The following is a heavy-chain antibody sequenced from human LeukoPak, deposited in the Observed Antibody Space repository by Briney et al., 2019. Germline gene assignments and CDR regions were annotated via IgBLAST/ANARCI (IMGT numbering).Heavy chain of an antibody. V-gene: IGHV3-11*01. D-gene: IGHD3-3*01. J-gene: IGHJ6*03. Sequence: GGCLRLSCAASGFTFSDYYMSWIRQAPGKGLEWASYISSSGSTIYYADSVKGRFTISRDNAKNSLYLQMNSLRAEDTAVYYCARTYYDFWSGYYMDVWGKGTTVTVSS. CDR2: ISSSGSTI. CDR3: ARTYYDFWSGYYMDV. CDR1: GFTFSDYY.